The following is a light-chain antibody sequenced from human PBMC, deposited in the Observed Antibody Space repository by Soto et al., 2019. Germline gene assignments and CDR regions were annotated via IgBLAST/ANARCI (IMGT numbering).Light chain of an antibody. V-gene: IGKV3-11*01. CDR1: QALNTR. CDR3: QQRSNWPRT. CDR2: LTS. J-gene: IGKJ1*01. Sequence: EIVLTQSPATLSAFPGDRVTLSCRASQALNTRLAWYQHKPGQAPRLLIYLTSNRAAGIPARFSGSGSGTDFTLTISSLEPEDFAVYYCQQRSNWPRTFGQGTKVDIK.